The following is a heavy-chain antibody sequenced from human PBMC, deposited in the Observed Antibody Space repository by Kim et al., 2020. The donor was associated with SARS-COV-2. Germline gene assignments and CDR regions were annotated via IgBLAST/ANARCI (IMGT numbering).Heavy chain of an antibody. V-gene: IGHV4-34*01. J-gene: IGHJ6*02. CDR2: INPIGTT. D-gene: IGHD3-9*01. CDR3: TRRSRHLTLFDIVRWGSVLAV. CDR1: GGSFSTGTANDYY. Sequence: SETLSLTCAVYGGSFSTGTANDYYWTWVRLSPGEGLQWIGDINPIGTTNYNPSLKRRVSMSVDTSKDQFSLNLRSATAADTAISYCTRRSRHLTLFDIVRWGSVLAVWGQGPGLPVSS.